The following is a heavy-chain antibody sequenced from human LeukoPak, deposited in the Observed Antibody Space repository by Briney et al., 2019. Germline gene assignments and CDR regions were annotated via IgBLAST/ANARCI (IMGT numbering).Heavy chain of an antibody. CDR1: GGSISSRTYF. CDR2: MYYTGDT. Sequence: SETLSLTCTVSGGSISSRTYFWGWIRQPPGGSLEWIGSMYYTGDTYYNPSLNSRVAMSIDTSNNQFSLKLSSLTAADTAIYYCARDRGHYSSSWYTWFDPWGQGILVTVSS. J-gene: IGHJ5*02. D-gene: IGHD6-13*01. V-gene: IGHV4-39*07. CDR3: ARDRGHYSSSWYTWFDP.